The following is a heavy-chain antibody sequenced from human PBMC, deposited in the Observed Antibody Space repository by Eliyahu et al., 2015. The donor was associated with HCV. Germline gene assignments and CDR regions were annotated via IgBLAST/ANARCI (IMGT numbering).Heavy chain of an antibody. D-gene: IGHD5-12*01. Sequence: EVNLVEFGGGLVQPGGSLRLSCTASGFTFSRSWMTWVRQAPGKGLEWVANIKEDGSKRHYVDSVKGRFTISRDNVKDTLYLQMDSLTADDTAVYYCAGEGADNSGWTDWGQGTLVTVSS. CDR3: AGEGADNSGWTD. V-gene: IGHV3-7*03. CDR2: IKEDGSKR. J-gene: IGHJ4*02. CDR1: GFTFSRSW.